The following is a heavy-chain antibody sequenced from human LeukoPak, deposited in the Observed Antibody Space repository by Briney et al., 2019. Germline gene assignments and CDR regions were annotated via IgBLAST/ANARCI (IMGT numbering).Heavy chain of an antibody. V-gene: IGHV1-8*01. CDR1: GYTFTSYD. Sequence: GASVKVSCKASGYTFTSYDINWVRQATGQGLEWMGWMNPNSGNTGYAQKFQGRVTMTRSTSISTAYMELSSLRSEDTAVYYCARGPEYYYDSSGYYYRYYYYGMDVWGQGTTVTVSS. D-gene: IGHD3-22*01. CDR2: MNPNSGNT. J-gene: IGHJ6*02. CDR3: ARGPEYYYDSSGYYYRYYYYGMDV.